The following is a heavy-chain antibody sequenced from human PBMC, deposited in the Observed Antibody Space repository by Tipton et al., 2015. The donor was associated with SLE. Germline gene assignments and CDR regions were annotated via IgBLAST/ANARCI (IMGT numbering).Heavy chain of an antibody. CDR3: ARDSLGYYDSSSHYFDY. Sequence: TLSLTCTVSGGSISSSSYYWGWIRQPPGKGLERIGSIYYSGSTYYNPSLKSRVTISVDTSKNQFSLKLSSVTAADTAVYYCARDSLGYYDSSSHYFDYWGQGTLVTVSS. D-gene: IGHD3-22*01. J-gene: IGHJ4*02. CDR2: IYYSGST. CDR1: GGSISSSSYY. V-gene: IGHV4-39*07.